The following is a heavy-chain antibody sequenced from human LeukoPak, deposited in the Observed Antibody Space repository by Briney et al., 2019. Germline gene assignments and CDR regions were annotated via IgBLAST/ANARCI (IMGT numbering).Heavy chain of an antibody. J-gene: IGHJ5*02. V-gene: IGHV1-2*02. CDR3: AGAYYDILTATYSFDP. CDR1: GYTFTGYY. Sequence: ASVKVSCKASGYTFTGYYMHWVRQAPGQGLEWMGWINPNSGGTNYAQKFQGGVTMTRDTSISTAYMELSRLRSDDTAVYYCAGAYYDILTATYSFDPWGQGTLVTVSS. CDR2: INPNSGGT. D-gene: IGHD3-9*01.